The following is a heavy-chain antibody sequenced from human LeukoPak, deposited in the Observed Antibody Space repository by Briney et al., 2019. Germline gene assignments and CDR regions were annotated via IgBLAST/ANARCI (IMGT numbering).Heavy chain of an antibody. Sequence: SQTLSLTCAVSGGSISSGGYSWSWIRQPPGKGLEWIGYIYHSGSTYYNPSLKSRVTISVDRSKNQFSLKLSSVTAADTAVYYCARTYGDYALFDYWGQGTLVTVSS. J-gene: IGHJ4*02. CDR2: IYHSGST. CDR1: GGSISSGGYS. CDR3: ARTYGDYALFDY. V-gene: IGHV4-30-2*01. D-gene: IGHD4-17*01.